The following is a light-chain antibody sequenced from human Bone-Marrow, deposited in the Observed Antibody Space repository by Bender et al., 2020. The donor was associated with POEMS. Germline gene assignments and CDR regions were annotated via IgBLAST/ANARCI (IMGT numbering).Light chain of an antibody. CDR2: SSH. J-gene: IGLJ3*02. CDR1: SSNIGAHA. CDR3: AVWDDSLNGWV. Sequence: QSVLTQPPSASGTPGQRVTISCSGGSSNIGAHAVNWYQHLPGKPPKLLIYSSHRRPSEVPDRFSGSRSGTSASLGISGLQSEDEADYYCAVWDDSLNGWVFGGGTKLTVL. V-gene: IGLV1-44*01.